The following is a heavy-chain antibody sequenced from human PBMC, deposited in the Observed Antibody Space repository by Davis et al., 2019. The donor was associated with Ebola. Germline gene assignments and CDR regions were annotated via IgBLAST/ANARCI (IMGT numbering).Heavy chain of an antibody. CDR1: GFTFSSYG. J-gene: IGHJ6*04. CDR3: ARAIAVAGMIYYYGMDV. CDR2: ISYDGSNK. V-gene: IGHV3-30*03. Sequence: GESLKISCAASGFTFSSYGMHWVRQAPGKGLEWVAVISYDGSNKYYADSVKGRFTISRDNAKNSLYLQMNSLRAEETAVYYCARAIAVAGMIYYYGMDVWGKGTTVTVSS. D-gene: IGHD6-19*01.